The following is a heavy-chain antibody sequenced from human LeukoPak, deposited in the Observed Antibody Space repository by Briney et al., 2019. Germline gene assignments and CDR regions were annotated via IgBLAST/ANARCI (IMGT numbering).Heavy chain of an antibody. V-gene: IGHV1-69*13. CDR1: GGTFSIYA. D-gene: IGHD5-18*01. Sequence: ASVKVSCKASGGTFSIYAISWVRQAPGQGLEWMGGIIPIFGTANYAQKFQGRVTITADESTSTAYMELSSLRSEDTAVYYCAGGRGYSYGPKEPWGQGTLVTVSS. CDR3: AGGRGYSYGPKEP. CDR2: IIPIFGTA. J-gene: IGHJ5*02.